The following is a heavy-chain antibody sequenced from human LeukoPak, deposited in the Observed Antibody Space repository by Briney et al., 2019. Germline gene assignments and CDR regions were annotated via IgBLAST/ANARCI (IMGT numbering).Heavy chain of an antibody. CDR3: ARGDLIQLWSPSFDP. CDR1: GGTFSNYA. D-gene: IGHD5-18*01. J-gene: IGHJ5*02. V-gene: IGHV3-30-3*01. CDR2: ISYDGSSK. Sequence: SCKASGGTFSNYAIHWVRQAPGKGLEWVALISYDGSSKYYADSVKGRFTISRDNSKNTLYLQMNSLRAEDTAVYYCARGDLIQLWSPSFDPWGQGTLVTVSS.